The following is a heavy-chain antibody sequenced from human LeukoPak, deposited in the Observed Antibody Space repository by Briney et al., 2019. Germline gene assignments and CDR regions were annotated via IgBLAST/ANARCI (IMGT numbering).Heavy chain of an antibody. CDR1: GGSISSYY. D-gene: IGHD3-3*01. Sequence: PSETLSLTCTVSGGSISSYYWSWIRQPAGKGLEWIGRIYTSGSTNYNPSLKSRVTVSVDTSKNQFSLKLSSVTAADTAVYYCARGPIQSGYDFWSGYYQNLGQGTLVIVSS. CDR2: IYTSGST. CDR3: ARGPIQSGYDFWSGYYQN. J-gene: IGHJ4*02. V-gene: IGHV4-4*07.